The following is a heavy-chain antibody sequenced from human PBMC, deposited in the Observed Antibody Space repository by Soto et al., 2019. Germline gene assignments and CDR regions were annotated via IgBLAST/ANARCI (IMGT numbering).Heavy chain of an antibody. Sequence: GGSLRLSCAASGFTFSSYSMNWVRQAPGKGLEWVSSISSSSSYIYYADSVKGRFTISRDNAKNSLYLQMNSLRAEDTAVYYCAKALRRITVTTGGYMDVWGKGTTVTVSS. D-gene: IGHD4-17*01. CDR2: ISSSSSYI. CDR3: AKALRRITVTTGGYMDV. J-gene: IGHJ6*03. V-gene: IGHV3-21*01. CDR1: GFTFSSYS.